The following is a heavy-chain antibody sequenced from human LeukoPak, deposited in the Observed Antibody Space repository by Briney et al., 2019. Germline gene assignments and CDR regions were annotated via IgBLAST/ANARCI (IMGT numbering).Heavy chain of an antibody. CDR3: ARADFGDYALDP. Sequence: ASVKVSCKASGYTFTSYDINWVRQATGQGLEWMGWMNPNSGNTGYAQRVQGRVTMTRNTSISTAYMELSSLRSEDTAVFYCARADFGDYALDPWGQGTQVTVSS. CDR2: MNPNSGNT. D-gene: IGHD4-17*01. CDR1: GYTFTSYD. V-gene: IGHV1-8*01. J-gene: IGHJ5*02.